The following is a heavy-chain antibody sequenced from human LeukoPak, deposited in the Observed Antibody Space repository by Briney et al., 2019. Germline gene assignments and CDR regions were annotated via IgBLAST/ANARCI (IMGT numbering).Heavy chain of an antibody. CDR2: IYPADSDT. V-gene: IGHV5-51*01. CDR1: GYSFSTYW. J-gene: IGHJ4*02. CDR3: ARSTGYTSSWSY. D-gene: IGHD6-13*01. Sequence: GESLKISCKGSGYSFSTYWIAWVRQMPGKGLEWMGIIYPADSDTRYSPSFQGQVTISADKSISTAYLQWSSLKASDTAMYYCARSTGYTSSWSYWGQGTLVTVSA.